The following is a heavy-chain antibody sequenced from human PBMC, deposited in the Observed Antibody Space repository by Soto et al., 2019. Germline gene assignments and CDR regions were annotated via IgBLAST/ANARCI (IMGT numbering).Heavy chain of an antibody. Sequence: GASVKVSCKASGYTFTGYYMHWVRQATGQGLEWMGWMNPNSGNTGYAQKFQGRVTMTRNTSVSTAYMELSSLRSEDTAVYYCARVRMNYDFWSGYYMPYYYGMDVWGQGTTVTVSS. CDR3: ARVRMNYDFWSGYYMPYYYGMDV. CDR2: MNPNSGNT. V-gene: IGHV1-8*02. D-gene: IGHD3-3*01. CDR1: GYTFTGYY. J-gene: IGHJ6*02.